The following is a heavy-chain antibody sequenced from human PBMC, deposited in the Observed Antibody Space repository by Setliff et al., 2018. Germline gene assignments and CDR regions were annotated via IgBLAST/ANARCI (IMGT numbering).Heavy chain of an antibody. CDR1: GYTFTSYY. Sequence: GASVKVSCKAGGYTFTSYYMYWVRQAPGQGLEWMGTINTGGGSASIVDQFQGRVTMTRDPSASTAHMEVSSLRSEDTAVYYCARDLTTSSWRTYYGMDVWGQGTAVTVSS. V-gene: IGHV1-46*01. J-gene: IGHJ6*02. CDR3: ARDLTTSSWRTYYGMDV. D-gene: IGHD6-6*01. CDR2: INTGGGSA.